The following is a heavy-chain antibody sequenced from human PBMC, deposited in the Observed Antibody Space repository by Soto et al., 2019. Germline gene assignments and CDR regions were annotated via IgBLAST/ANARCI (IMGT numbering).Heavy chain of an antibody. CDR1: GGTFSSYA. V-gene: IGHV1-69*13. J-gene: IGHJ3*02. CDR3: ARDLSDSSGTQDAFDI. D-gene: IGHD3-22*01. Sequence: SVKVSCKASGGTFSSYAISWVRQAPGQGLEWMGGIIPIFGTANYAQKFQGRVTITADESTSTAYMELSSLRSEDTAVYYCARDLSDSSGTQDAFDIWGQGTMVTVSS. CDR2: IIPIFGTA.